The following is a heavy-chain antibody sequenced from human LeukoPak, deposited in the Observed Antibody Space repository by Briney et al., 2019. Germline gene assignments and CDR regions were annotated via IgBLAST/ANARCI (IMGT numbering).Heavy chain of an antibody. D-gene: IGHD3-3*01. J-gene: IGHJ6*04. Sequence: PSETLSLTCTVSGYSISSGYYWGWIRQPPGKGLEWIGSIYHSGSTYYNPSLKSRVTISVDTSKNQFSLKLSSVTAADTAVYYCAGRITIFGVVEDVWGKGTTVTISS. CDR1: GYSISSGYY. CDR2: IYHSGST. CDR3: AGRITIFGVVEDV. V-gene: IGHV4-38-2*02.